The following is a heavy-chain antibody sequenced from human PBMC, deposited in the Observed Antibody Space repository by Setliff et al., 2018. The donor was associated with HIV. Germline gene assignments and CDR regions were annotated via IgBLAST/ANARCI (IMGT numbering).Heavy chain of an antibody. CDR1: GGSISSYY. D-gene: IGHD6-19*01. J-gene: IGHJ3*02. Sequence: LSLTCTVSGGSISSYYWSWIRQPPGKGLEWIGYIYYSGSTNYNPSLKSRVTISVDTSKNQFSLKLSSVTAADTAVYYCARGTIFLAYSSGWFDAFDIWGQGTMVTVPS. CDR2: IYYSGST. CDR3: ARGTIFLAYSSGWFDAFDI. V-gene: IGHV4-59*01.